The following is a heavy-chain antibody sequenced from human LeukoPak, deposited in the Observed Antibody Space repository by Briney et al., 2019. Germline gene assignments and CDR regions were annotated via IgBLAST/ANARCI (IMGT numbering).Heavy chain of an antibody. Sequence: ASVKVSCKASGYTFTSYSISWVRQAPGQGLEWMGGIIPIFGTANYAQKYQGRVTITADESTSTAYMELSSLRSEDTAVYYCARPLRYCTNGVCYDPFDYWGQGTLVTVSS. V-gene: IGHV1-69*13. CDR1: GYTFTSYS. J-gene: IGHJ4*02. D-gene: IGHD2-8*01. CDR2: IIPIFGTA. CDR3: ARPLRYCTNGVCYDPFDY.